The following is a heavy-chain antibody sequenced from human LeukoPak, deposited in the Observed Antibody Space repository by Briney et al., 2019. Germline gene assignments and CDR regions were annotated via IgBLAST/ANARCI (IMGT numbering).Heavy chain of an antibody. CDR3: ARTPHTDHGDYASTDY. CDR1: GYTFTSYG. V-gene: IGHV1-18*01. J-gene: IGHJ4*02. CDR2: ISAYNGRT. Sequence: GASVKVSCKASGYTFTSYGISWVRQAPGQGLEWMGWISAYNGRTYYAQNLRGRVTMTTDTATSTAYMELRSLRSDDTAVYYCARTPHTDHGDYASTDYWGQGTLVTVSS. D-gene: IGHD4-17*01.